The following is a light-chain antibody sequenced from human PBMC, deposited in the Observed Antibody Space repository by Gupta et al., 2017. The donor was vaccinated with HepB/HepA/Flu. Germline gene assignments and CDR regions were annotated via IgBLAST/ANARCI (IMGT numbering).Light chain of an antibody. CDR2: GAS. V-gene: IGKV3-20*01. J-gene: IGKJ3*01. CDR3: QHDRTSIL. CDR1: QSLTSSY. Sequence: EIVLTQSPGTLSLSPGDRATLSCRGSQSLTSSYVAWYQQRPGQAPRLLIYGASHRATGIPDRFSGSGWGTEFTLTSSRREHEDVAVYYGQHDRTSILFGHGTKVDIK.